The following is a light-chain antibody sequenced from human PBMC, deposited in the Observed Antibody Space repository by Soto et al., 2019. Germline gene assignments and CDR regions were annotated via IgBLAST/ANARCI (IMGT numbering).Light chain of an antibody. CDR1: QSVSSN. Sequence: EIVLTQSPATLSLSPGERATLSCRASQSVSSNLAWYQQKPGHTPRLLIYSASIGATGTPARFSGSGSGSDFTLTISSLQSEDFAVYYCQQYNKWPLTFGPGTKVDIK. CDR2: SAS. V-gene: IGKV3-15*01. J-gene: IGKJ3*01. CDR3: QQYNKWPLT.